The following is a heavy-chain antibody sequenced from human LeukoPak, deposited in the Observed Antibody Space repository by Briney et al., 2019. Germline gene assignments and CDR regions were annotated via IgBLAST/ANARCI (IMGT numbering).Heavy chain of an antibody. CDR3: ARGYSSSWLNHDAFDI. Sequence: GGSLRLSCAASGFTVSSNYMSWVRQAPGKGLEWVPIIYSGGYTYYADSVKGRFTISRDNSKNTLYLQMNSLRAEDTAVYYCARGYSSSWLNHDAFDIWGQGTMVTVSS. CDR2: IYSGGYT. V-gene: IGHV3-53*01. J-gene: IGHJ3*02. CDR1: GFTVSSNY. D-gene: IGHD6-13*01.